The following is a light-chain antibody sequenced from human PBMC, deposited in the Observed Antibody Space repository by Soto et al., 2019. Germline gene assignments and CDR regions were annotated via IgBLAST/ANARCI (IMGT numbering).Light chain of an antibody. J-gene: IGLJ1*01. V-gene: IGLV4-69*01. CDR2: LNSVGRH. CDR3: KTWGTGMDV. Sequence: QPVLTQLPSASASLGASVNLTFTRSSGHISYAIASHQQQPEKGPRYLMTLNSVGRHRRGDGLPDLLSGSSSGAEGYLTFASLRSEDEGDYFFKTWGTGMDVFGTGTKFAV. CDR1: SGHISYA.